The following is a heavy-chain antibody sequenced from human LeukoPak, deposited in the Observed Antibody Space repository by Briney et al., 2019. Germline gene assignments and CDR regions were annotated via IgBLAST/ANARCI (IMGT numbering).Heavy chain of an antibody. V-gene: IGHV1-18*01. CDR2: ISAYNGNT. J-gene: IGHJ4*02. CDR1: GYTFTSYG. D-gene: IGHD3-10*01. Sequence: ASVKVSCKASGYTFTSYGISWVRQAPGQGLEWMGWISAYNGNTNYAQKLQGRVTMTTDTSTSTAYKELRSLRSDDTAVYYCARDQWYYGSGSSVDYWGQGTLVAVSS. CDR3: ARDQWYYGSGSSVDY.